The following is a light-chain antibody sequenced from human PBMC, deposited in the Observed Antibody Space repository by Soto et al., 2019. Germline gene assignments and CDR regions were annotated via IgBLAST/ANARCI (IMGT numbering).Light chain of an antibody. V-gene: IGKV3-11*01. J-gene: IGKJ1*01. CDR2: DAS. CDR1: QSVSSY. CDR3: QQRSNWSWT. Sequence: EIVLTQSPATLSLSPGERATLSCRASQSVSSYLAWYQQKPGQAPRLLIYDASNRATGVPARFSGSGSGTDFTLTISSLEPDDFTVYYCQQRSNWSWTFGRGTKVDMK.